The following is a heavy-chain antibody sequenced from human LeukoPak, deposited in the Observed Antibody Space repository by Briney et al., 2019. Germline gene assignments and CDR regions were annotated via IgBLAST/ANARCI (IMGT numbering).Heavy chain of an antibody. Sequence: PSETLSLTCAVYGGSFSGYYWSWIRQPPGKGLEWIGEINRSGSTNYNPSLKSRVTISINTSENQFSLKLSSVTAADTAVYYCARRSGSLDWFDPWGRGTLVTVSS. CDR1: GGSFSGYY. CDR3: ARRSGSLDWFDP. V-gene: IGHV4-34*01. CDR2: INRSGST. D-gene: IGHD3-22*01. J-gene: IGHJ5*02.